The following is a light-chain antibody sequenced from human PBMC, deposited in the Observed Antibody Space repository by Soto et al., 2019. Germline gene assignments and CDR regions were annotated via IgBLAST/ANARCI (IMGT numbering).Light chain of an antibody. CDR2: AAS. CDR1: QGISSY. CDR3: QKYNSFPWT. Sequence: DIQLTQSPSFLSASVGDRVTITCRSSQGISSYLAWFQQKPGKAPKLLIYAASTLQSGVPSGFSGSGSGTEFTLTISSLQPDDFATYYCQKYNSFPWTFGLGTKVDIK. V-gene: IGKV1-9*01. J-gene: IGKJ1*01.